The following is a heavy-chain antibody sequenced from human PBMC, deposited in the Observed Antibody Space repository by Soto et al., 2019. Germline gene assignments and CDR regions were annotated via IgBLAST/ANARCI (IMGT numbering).Heavy chain of an antibody. Sequence: SETLSLTCTVSGGSISSGGYYWSWIRQHPGKGLEWIGYIYYSGSTYYNPSLKSRVTISVDTSKNQFSLKLSSVTAADTAVYYCARDYGSWQLVNGTSSWFDPWGQGTLVTVSS. CDR3: ARDYGSWQLVNGTSSWFDP. D-gene: IGHD6-13*01. CDR1: GGSISSGGYY. CDR2: IYYSGST. J-gene: IGHJ5*02. V-gene: IGHV4-31*03.